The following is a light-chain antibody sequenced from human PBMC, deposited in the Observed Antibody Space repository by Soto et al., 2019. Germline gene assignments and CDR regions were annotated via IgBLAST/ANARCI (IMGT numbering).Light chain of an antibody. CDR3: QQFNSYSSWT. Sequence: DIQMTQSPSTLSASVGDRVTIACRASQSIINLLAWYQQRPGKDPQLLIYDASTLQRGVPSRFSGSGSGTEFTLTINSLQPDDFATYYCQQFNSYSSWTFGQGTKVEIK. J-gene: IGKJ1*01. CDR2: DAS. CDR1: QSIINL. V-gene: IGKV1-5*01.